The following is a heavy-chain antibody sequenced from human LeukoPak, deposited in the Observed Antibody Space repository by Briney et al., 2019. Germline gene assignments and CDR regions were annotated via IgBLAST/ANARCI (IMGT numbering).Heavy chain of an antibody. CDR3: TTVKFGELSSHFDY. CDR1: GFTFSNAW. J-gene: IGHJ4*02. CDR2: IKSKIDGGTT. Sequence: GGSLRLSCAVSGFTFSNAWMSWVRQAPGKGLEWVGRIKSKIDGGTTDYAAPVRGRFTVSRDESKNTLYLQMSRLKTEDTAVYYCTTVKFGELSSHFDYWGQGTLVTVSS. V-gene: IGHV3-15*01. D-gene: IGHD3-10*01.